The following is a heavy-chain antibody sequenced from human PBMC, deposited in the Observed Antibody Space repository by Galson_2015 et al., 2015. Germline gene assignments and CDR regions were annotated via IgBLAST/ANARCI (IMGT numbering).Heavy chain of an antibody. D-gene: IGHD3-10*01. Sequence: SLRLSCAASGFTFSSYGMHWVRQAPGKGLEWVAVISYDGSNKYYADSVKGRFTISRDNSKNTLYLQMNGLRAEDTAVYYCAKERPWEYYYGSGDYWGQGTLVTVSS. CDR1: GFTFSSYG. CDR3: AKERPWEYYYGSGDY. CDR2: ISYDGSNK. J-gene: IGHJ4*02. V-gene: IGHV3-30*18.